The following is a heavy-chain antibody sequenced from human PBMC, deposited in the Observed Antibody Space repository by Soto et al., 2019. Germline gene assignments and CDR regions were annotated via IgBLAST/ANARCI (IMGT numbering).Heavy chain of an antibody. CDR1: GFTFTSST. J-gene: IGHJ6*02. CDR3: AADDSSSSSEFYYYYYGMDV. D-gene: IGHD6-6*01. V-gene: IGHV1-58*01. Sequence: GASGKVSCKASGFTFTSSTVQWVRQARGQRLEWIGWIVVGSGNTNYAQKFQERVTITRDMSTSTAYMELSSLRSEDTAVYYCAADDSSSSSEFYYYYYGMDVWGQGTTVTFCS. CDR2: IVVGSGNT.